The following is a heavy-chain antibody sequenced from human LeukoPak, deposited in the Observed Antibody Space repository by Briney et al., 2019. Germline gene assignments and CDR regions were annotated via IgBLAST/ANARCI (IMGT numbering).Heavy chain of an antibody. D-gene: IGHD5-12*01. V-gene: IGHV3-48*04. Sequence: PGGSLRLSCAASGFTFSSYSMNWVRQAPGKGLEWVSYISSSGSTIYYADSVKGRFTISRDNAKNSLYLQMNSLRAEDTAVYYCATMQGYSGYDSLTTFNWFDPWGQGTLVTVSS. J-gene: IGHJ5*02. CDR1: GFTFSSYS. CDR2: ISSSGSTI. CDR3: ATMQGYSGYDSLTTFNWFDP.